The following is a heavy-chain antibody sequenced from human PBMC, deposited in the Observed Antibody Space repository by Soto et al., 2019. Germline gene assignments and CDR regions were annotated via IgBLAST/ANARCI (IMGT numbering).Heavy chain of an antibody. D-gene: IGHD6-19*01. V-gene: IGHV3-23*01. CDR2: IAASGATT. J-gene: IGHJ4*02. CDR3: AKDRGGSGWRFDY. Sequence: GSLRLSCAASGFTFGNYAMSWVRQAPGKGLEWVSAIAASGATTYYADSVKGRLTVSRDNSKNTLYLQMNSLRAEDTAVYYCAKDRGGSGWRFDYWGQGTLVTVSS. CDR1: GFTFGNYA.